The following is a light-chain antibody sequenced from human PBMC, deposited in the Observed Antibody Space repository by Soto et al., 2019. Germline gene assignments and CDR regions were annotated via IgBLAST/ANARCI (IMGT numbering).Light chain of an antibody. J-gene: IGKJ4*01. CDR3: QQYNSYSPLT. Sequence: DIQMTQSPSALSASVGDRGTITCRASQGISSWLAWYQQKPGKAPKLLIYTATSLQSGVPSRFSGSGSGTEFTLTISSLQPDDFATYYCQQYNSYSPLTFGGGTKVDIK. CDR2: TAT. CDR1: QGISSW. V-gene: IGKV1D-16*01.